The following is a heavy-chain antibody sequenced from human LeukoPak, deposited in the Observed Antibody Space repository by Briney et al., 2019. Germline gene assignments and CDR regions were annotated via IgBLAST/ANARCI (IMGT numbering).Heavy chain of an antibody. J-gene: IGHJ4*02. CDR2: IYHSGST. CDR1: GGSISSSNW. Sequence: PSETLSLTCAVSGGSISSSNWWSWVRQPPGKGLEWIGEIYHSGSTNYNPSLKSRVTISVDKSKNQFSLKLSSVTAADTAVYYWAGDKGVCSGGRCYSAFDYWGQGTLVTVSS. D-gene: IGHD2-15*01. V-gene: IGHV4-4*02. CDR3: AGDKGVCSGGRCYSAFDY.